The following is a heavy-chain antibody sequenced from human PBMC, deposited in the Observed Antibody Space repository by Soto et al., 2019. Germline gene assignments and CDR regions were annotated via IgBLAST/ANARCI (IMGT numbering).Heavy chain of an antibody. CDR3: ASRNPRDGYNTHAY. D-gene: IGHD5-12*01. J-gene: IGHJ4*02. CDR2: IIPIFGTA. V-gene: IGHV1-69*13. CDR1: GGTFSSYA. Sequence: ASVKVSCKASGGTFSSYAISWVRQAPGQGLEWMGGIIPIFGTANYAQKFQGRVTITADESTSTAYMELSSLRSEDTAVYYCASRNPRDGYNTHAYWGQGSMVTAS.